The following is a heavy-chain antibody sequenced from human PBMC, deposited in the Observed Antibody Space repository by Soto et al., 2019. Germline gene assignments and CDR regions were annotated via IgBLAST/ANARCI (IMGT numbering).Heavy chain of an antibody. D-gene: IGHD3-22*01. J-gene: IGHJ3*02. CDR1: GGSISSGGYS. CDR3: ARGVYYYDSSGHAFDI. CDR2: LYHSVST. Sequence: SETLSLTCAVSGGSISSGGYSWSWIRQPRGKCLEWIGYLYHSVSTYYNQSLKSRLTICVDRSKNQFSLKLSSVTAADTAVYYCARGVYYYDSSGHAFDIWGQGTMVT. V-gene: IGHV4-30-2*01.